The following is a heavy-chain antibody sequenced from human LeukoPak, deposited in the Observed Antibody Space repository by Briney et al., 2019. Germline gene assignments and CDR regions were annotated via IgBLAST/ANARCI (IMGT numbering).Heavy chain of an antibody. J-gene: IGHJ6*03. Sequence: GGSLRLSCAASGFTFSSYAMHWVRQAPGKGLEWVAVISYDGSNKYYADSVKGRFTISRDNSKNTLYLQMNSLRAEDTAVYYCARSAGFPGYMDVWGKGTTVTVSS. V-gene: IGHV3-30*04. D-gene: IGHD2-15*01. CDR2: ISYDGSNK. CDR1: GFTFSSYA. CDR3: ARSAGFPGYMDV.